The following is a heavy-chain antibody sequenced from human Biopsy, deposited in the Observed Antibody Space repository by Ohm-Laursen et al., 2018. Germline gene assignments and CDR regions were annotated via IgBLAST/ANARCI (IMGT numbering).Heavy chain of an antibody. CDR1: GFTFSDYY. J-gene: IGHJ4*02. V-gene: IGHV3-11*01. CDR2: LSSRGSNI. CDR3: ARFPDFWSGYYVDS. D-gene: IGHD3-3*01. Sequence: GSLRLSYTASGFTFSDYYMSWIRQAPGKGLEWISYLSSRGSNIYYADSVKGRFTVSRDNANNSLFLQMNSLRAEDTAVYYCARFPDFWSGYYVDSWGQGALVTVSS.